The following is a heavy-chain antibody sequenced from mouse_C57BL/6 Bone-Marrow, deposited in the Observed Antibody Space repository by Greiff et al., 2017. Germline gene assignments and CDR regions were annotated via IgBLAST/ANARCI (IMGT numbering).Heavy chain of an antibody. J-gene: IGHJ1*03. CDR3: ARDGYSWYFDV. V-gene: IGHV1-64*01. D-gene: IGHD2-3*01. Sequence: QVQLQQPGAELVKPGASVKLSCKASGYTFTSYWMHWVKQRPGQGLEWIGMIHPNSGSTNYNEKFKSKATLTVDKSSSTAYMQLSSLTSEDSAVYYCARDGYSWYFDVWGTGTTGTASS. CDR1: GYTFTSYW. CDR2: IHPNSGST.